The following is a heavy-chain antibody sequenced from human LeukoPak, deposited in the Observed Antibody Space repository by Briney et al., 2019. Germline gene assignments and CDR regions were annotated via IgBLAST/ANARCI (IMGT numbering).Heavy chain of an antibody. Sequence: SETLSLTCTVSGGSISSYYWTWIRQPPGKGLEWIGYISYSGSTNYNPSLKSRVTISVDTSKNQFSLNLTSVTAADTAVYYCARGYSRSWYQAVVYIWLDPWGQGTLATVSS. CDR1: GGSISSYY. D-gene: IGHD6-13*01. CDR3: ARGYSRSWYQAVVYIWLDP. V-gene: IGHV4-59*01. J-gene: IGHJ5*02. CDR2: ISYSGST.